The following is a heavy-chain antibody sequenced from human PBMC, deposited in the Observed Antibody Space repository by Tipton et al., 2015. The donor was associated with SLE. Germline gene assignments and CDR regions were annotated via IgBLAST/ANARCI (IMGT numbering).Heavy chain of an antibody. D-gene: IGHD1-14*01. Sequence: TLSLTCAVSGGSIISSSWWSWVRQPPGKGLEWIGDIYHSESPNYNPSLKSRVTISVDTSKNQLSLNLNPVTAADTAVYYCARPDLIWGQGTQVTVSS. CDR3: ARPDLI. CDR1: GGSIISSSW. J-gene: IGHJ4*02. CDR2: IYHSESP. V-gene: IGHV4-4*02.